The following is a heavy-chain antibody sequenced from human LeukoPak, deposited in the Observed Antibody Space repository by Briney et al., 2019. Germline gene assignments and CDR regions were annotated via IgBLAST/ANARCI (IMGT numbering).Heavy chain of an antibody. Sequence: GGSLRLSCAASGFTFSSYGMHWVRQAPGKGLEWVAVIWYDGSNKYYADSVKGRFTISRDNSKNTLYLQMNSLRAEDTAVYYCAREGCSSTSCYLAATAAFDIWGQGTMVTVSS. CDR3: AREGCSSTSCYLAATAAFDI. J-gene: IGHJ3*02. V-gene: IGHV3-33*01. CDR1: GFTFSSYG. D-gene: IGHD2-2*01. CDR2: IWYDGSNK.